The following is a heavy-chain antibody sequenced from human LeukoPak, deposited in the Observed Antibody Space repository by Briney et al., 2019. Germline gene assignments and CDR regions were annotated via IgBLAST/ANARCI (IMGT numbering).Heavy chain of an antibody. CDR1: GGSISSYY. D-gene: IGHD3-22*01. CDR2: IYYSGST. J-gene: IGHJ5*02. Sequence: SETLSLTCTVSGGSISSYYCSWIRQPPGKGLEWIGYIYYSGSTNYNPSLKSRVTISVDTSKNQFSLKLSSVTAADTAVYYCARDLGSYYYDSSGYGRFDPWGQGTLVTVSS. CDR3: ARDLGSYYYDSSGYGRFDP. V-gene: IGHV4-59*01.